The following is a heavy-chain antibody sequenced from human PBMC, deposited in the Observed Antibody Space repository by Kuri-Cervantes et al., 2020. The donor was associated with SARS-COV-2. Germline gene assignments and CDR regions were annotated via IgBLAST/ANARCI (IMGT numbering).Heavy chain of an antibody. CDR2: IYHSGST. CDR1: GGSISSSNW. Sequence: SETLSLTCAVSGGSISSSNWWSWVRQPPGKGLEWIGEIYHSGSTNYNPSLKSRVTISVDKSKNQFSLKLSSVTAADTAVYYCARGVPVRGSIPVGAGTFDYWGQGTLVTVSS. J-gene: IGHJ4*02. D-gene: IGHD3-16*01. CDR3: ARGVPVRGSIPVGAGTFDY. V-gene: IGHV4-4*02.